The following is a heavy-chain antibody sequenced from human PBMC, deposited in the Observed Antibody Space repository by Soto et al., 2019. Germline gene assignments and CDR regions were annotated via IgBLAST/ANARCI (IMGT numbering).Heavy chain of an antibody. CDR2: IYYSGST. CDR1: GGSISSGGYY. V-gene: IGHV4-31*03. Sequence: QVQLQESGPGLVKPSQTLSLTCTVSGGSISSGGYYWSWIRQHPGKGLEWIGYIYYSGSTYYNPSLKRRVTISVDTSKNQFSLKLSSVTAADTAVYYCARVRRRDGPSRDYFDYWGQGTLVTVSS. CDR3: ARVRRRDGPSRDYFDY. J-gene: IGHJ4*02.